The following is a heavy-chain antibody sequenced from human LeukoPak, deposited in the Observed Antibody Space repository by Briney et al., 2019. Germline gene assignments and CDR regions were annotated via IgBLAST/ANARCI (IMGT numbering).Heavy chain of an antibody. V-gene: IGHV3-30*02. CDR1: GFTFSSYG. J-gene: IGHJ4*02. CDR2: IRYDGSNK. Sequence: GGSLRLSCAASGFTFSSYGMHWVRQAPGKGLEGVAFIRYDGSNKYYAASVKGRFTISRDNSKNPLYLQMNSLRAEDTAIYYCAKDICGGDCYPHGGYWGQGTLVTVSS. CDR3: AKDICGGDCYPHGGY. D-gene: IGHD2-21*01.